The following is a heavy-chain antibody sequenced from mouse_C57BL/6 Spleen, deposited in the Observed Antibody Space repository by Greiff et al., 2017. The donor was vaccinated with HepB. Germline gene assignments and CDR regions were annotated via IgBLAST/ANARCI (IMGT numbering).Heavy chain of an antibody. CDR1: GYSFTDYN. CDR2: INPNYGTT. CDR3: ARSGAYITTVEGWYFDV. Sequence: VQLQQSGPELVKPGASVKISCKASGYSFTDYNMNWVKQSNGKSLEWIGVINPNYGTTSYNQKFKGKATLTVDQSSSTAYMQLNSLTSEDSAVYYCARSGAYITTVEGWYFDVWGTGTTVTVSS. J-gene: IGHJ1*03. V-gene: IGHV1-39*01. D-gene: IGHD1-1*01.